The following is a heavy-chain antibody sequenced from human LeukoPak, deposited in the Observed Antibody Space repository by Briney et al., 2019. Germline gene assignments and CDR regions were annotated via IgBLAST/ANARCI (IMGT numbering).Heavy chain of an antibody. V-gene: IGHV4-34*01. J-gene: IGHJ4*02. CDR3: ARESVPAAPGSFDY. CDR2: INHSGST. D-gene: IGHD2-2*01. Sequence: ASETLSLTCAVYGGSFSGYHWSWIRQPPGKGLEWIGEINHSGSTNHNPSLKSRVTISVDTSKNQFSLKLSSVTAADTAVYYCARESVPAAPGSFDYWGQGTLVTVSS. CDR1: GGSFSGYH.